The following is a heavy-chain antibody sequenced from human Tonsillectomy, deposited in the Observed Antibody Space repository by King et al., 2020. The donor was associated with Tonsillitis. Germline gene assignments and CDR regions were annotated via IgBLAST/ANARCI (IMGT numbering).Heavy chain of an antibody. CDR2: IYYSGIT. D-gene: IGHD6-19*01. CDR1: GDSVSNYY. Sequence: QLQESGPGLVKPSETLSLTCTVSGDSVSNYYWSWIRQPPEKGLQWIGYIYYSGITNYNPSLKSRVTLSVDTSKNQLSLKLNSLTAADTAVYYCARGGIAVAVFDYWGQGALVTVSS. CDR3: ARGGIAVAVFDY. J-gene: IGHJ4*02. V-gene: IGHV4-59*02.